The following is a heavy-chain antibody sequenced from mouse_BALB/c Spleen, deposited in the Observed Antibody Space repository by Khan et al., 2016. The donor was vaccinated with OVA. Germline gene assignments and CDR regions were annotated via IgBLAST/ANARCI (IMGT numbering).Heavy chain of an antibody. V-gene: IGHV3-2*02. CDR3: ARVYGGDFDY. Sequence: VQLKQSGPGLVKPSQSLSLICTDTGYSITSDYAWNWIRQFPGNKLEWMGFISYSGNTKYNPSLKSRISITRDTSKNQFFLQLNSVTTEDTATYYCARVYGGDFDYWGHGTTRTVSS. J-gene: IGHJ2*01. D-gene: IGHD1-1*01. CDR2: ISYSGNT. CDR1: GYSITSDYA.